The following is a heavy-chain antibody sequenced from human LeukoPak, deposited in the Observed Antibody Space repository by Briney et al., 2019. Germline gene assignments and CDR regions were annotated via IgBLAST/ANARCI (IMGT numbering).Heavy chain of an antibody. V-gene: IGHV1-2*02. J-gene: IGHJ4*02. D-gene: IGHD3-3*01. CDR3: ARGGGTVFGVIND. Sequence: ASVKVSCKASGYTFTNYYLHWVRQAPGQGLEWMGWIHPNSDGTHYAQKFQGRVTMTRDTSINTAYMELSRLKSDDTAIYYCARGGGTVFGVINDWGQGTQVTVSS. CDR1: GYTFTNYY. CDR2: IHPNSDGT.